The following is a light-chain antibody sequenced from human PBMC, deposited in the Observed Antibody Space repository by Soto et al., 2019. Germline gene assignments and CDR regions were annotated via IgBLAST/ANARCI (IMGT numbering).Light chain of an antibody. CDR2: GAS. V-gene: IGKV3-20*01. J-gene: IGKJ3*01. CDR3: QQYGVSPLT. CDR1: QNVYINS. Sequence: EIVLTQSPGTLSLSPGERVTLSCRASQNVYINSLAWYQQKPGQTPRLPIYGASTRAAAVPDRFSGSGSGTDFALSIDGLEPEDFAIYYCQQYGVSPLTFGPGTRVD.